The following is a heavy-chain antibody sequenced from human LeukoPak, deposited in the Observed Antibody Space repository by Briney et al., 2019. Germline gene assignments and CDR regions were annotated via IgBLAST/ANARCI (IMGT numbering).Heavy chain of an antibody. Sequence: GGSLRLSCAASGFTFSSYSMNWVRQAPGKGLEWVSSISSSSSYIYYADSVKGRFTISRDNAKNSLYLQMNSLRAEDTAVYYCARLGYGYGASPGLDYWGQGTLVTVSS. J-gene: IGHJ4*02. CDR2: ISSSSSYI. CDR3: ARLGYGYGASPGLDY. D-gene: IGHD5-18*01. CDR1: GFTFSSYS. V-gene: IGHV3-21*01.